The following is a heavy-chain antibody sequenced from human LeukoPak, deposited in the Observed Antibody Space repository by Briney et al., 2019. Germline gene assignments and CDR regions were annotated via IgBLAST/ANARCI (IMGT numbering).Heavy chain of an antibody. CDR1: GYTFISYD. V-gene: IGHV1-8*01. CDR3: ARGRKVDYGGDY. D-gene: IGHD4-23*01. J-gene: IGHJ4*02. CDR2: MSPNSGNT. Sequence: ASVKVSCKASGYTFISYDINWVRQATGQGLEWMGWMSPNSGNTGYAQKFQGRVTMTRNTSISTAYMELSSLRSEDTAVYYCARGRKVDYGGDYWGQGTLVTVSS.